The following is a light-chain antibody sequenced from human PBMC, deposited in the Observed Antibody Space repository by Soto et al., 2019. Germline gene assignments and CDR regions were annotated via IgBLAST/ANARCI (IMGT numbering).Light chain of an antibody. V-gene: IGKV3D-20*01. CDR3: QQYGSSPPIT. Sequence: EIVLTQSPATLSLSPGEIATLSCGASQSVSSSYLAWYQQTPGLAPRLLIYDASSRATGIPDRISGSGSGTDFTLTISRLEPEDFAVYYCQQYGSSPPITFGQGTRLEIK. J-gene: IGKJ5*01. CDR2: DAS. CDR1: QSVSSSY.